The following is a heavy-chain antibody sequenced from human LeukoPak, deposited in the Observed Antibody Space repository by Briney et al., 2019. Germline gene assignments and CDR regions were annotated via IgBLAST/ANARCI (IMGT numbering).Heavy chain of an antibody. J-gene: IGHJ6*03. CDR3: AKATNYYYMDV. V-gene: IGHV3-30*02. CDR1: GFTFRSYG. CDR2: IRYDETDK. Sequence: GGSLRLSCAASGFTFRSYGMHWVRQATGKGLEWEAFIRYDETDKYYADSVKGRFTISRDNSKNTLYLQMSSLRAEDTAVYYCAKATNYYYMDVWGKGTTVTVSS.